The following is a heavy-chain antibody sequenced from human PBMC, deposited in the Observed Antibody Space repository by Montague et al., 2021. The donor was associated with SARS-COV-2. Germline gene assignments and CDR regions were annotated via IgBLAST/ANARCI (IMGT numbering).Heavy chain of an antibody. CDR1: GFTFSSYA. J-gene: IGHJ6*02. CDR2: ISYDGSNK. V-gene: IGHV3-30*04. Sequence: SLRLSCAASGFTFSSYAMHWVRQAPGKGLEWVAVISYDGSNKYYVDSVKGRFTVSRDNSMNTLYLQMNSLRAEDTAVYYCARDWDGYDLDYGMDVWGQGTTVTVSS. D-gene: IGHD5-12*01. CDR3: ARDWDGYDLDYGMDV.